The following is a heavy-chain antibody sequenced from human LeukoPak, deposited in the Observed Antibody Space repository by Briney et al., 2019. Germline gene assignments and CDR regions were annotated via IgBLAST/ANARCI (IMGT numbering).Heavy chain of an antibody. CDR1: GFTFSSYA. J-gene: IGHJ4*02. Sequence: ETGGSLRLSCAASGFTFSSYAMSWVRQAPGRGLEWVSAISGSGGSTYYADSVKGRFTISRDNSKNTLYLQMNSLRAEDTAVYYCAKGGTMIVENFDYWGQGTLVTVSS. CDR2: ISGSGGST. V-gene: IGHV3-23*01. D-gene: IGHD3-22*01. CDR3: AKGGTMIVENFDY.